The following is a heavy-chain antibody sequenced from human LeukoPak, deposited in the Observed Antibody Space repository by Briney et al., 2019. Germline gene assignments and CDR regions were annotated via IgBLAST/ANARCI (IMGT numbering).Heavy chain of an antibody. CDR2: VSYDGTNK. CDR1: GFTFSSFA. Sequence: GGSLRLSCAASGFTFSSFAMNWVRQAPGEGLEWVAIVSYDGTNKYYADSVKGRFTISRDNSKNTLYLQMNSLRAEDTAVYYCANLITMIVVVHAFDIWGQGTMVTVSS. CDR3: ANLITMIVVVHAFDI. J-gene: IGHJ3*02. D-gene: IGHD3-22*01. V-gene: IGHV3-30-3*01.